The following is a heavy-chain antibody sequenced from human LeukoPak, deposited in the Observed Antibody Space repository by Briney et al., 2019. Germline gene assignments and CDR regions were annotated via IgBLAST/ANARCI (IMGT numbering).Heavy chain of an antibody. V-gene: IGHV4-59*08. J-gene: IGHJ4*02. CDR1: GVSITSNY. CDR2: IHYTGTT. D-gene: IGHD4-23*01. Sequence: SETLSLTCTVSGVSITSNYWSWIRQPPGKGLEWIGFIHYTGTTNYSPSLKSSGILPIDTTKQQFSLSVNSVTATDTAVYYCVRQTSYGGNSGFEYWGQGTLVTVSP. CDR3: VRQTSYGGNSGFEY.